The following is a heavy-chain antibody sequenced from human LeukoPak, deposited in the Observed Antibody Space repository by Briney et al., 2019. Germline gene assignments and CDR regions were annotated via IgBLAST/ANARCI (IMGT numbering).Heavy chain of an antibody. CDR3: ARPYGWDPEHYFDY. CDR2: INPNSGGT. CDR1: GYTFTGYY. D-gene: IGHD1-26*01. V-gene: IGHV1-2*02. Sequence: ASVKVSCKASGYTFTGYYMHWVRQAPGQGLEWMGWINPNSGGTNYAQKFQGRVTMTRDTSISTAYMELSRLRSDDTAVYYCARPYGWDPEHYFDYWGQGTLVTVSS. J-gene: IGHJ4*02.